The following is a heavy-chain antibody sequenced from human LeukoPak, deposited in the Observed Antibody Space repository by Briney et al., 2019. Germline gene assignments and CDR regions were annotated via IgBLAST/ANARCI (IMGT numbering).Heavy chain of an antibody. Sequence: ETLSLTCTVSGGSISSGSYYWSWVRQAPGKGLEWVSVIYSGGSTYFADSVKGRFTISRDNSKNTLYLQMNSLRAEDRAVYYCARVDSSGWFYFDNWGQGTLVTVSS. V-gene: IGHV3-53*01. CDR1: GGSISSGSYY. CDR3: ARVDSSGWFYFDN. CDR2: IYSGGST. D-gene: IGHD6-19*01. J-gene: IGHJ4*02.